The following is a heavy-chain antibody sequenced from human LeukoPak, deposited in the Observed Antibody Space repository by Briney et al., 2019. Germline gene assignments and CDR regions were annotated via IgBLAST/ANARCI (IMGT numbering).Heavy chain of an antibody. CDR1: GYSFTSYW. CDR3: ARHGASSDYYYFYPMDV. CDR2: IYPGDSDT. J-gene: IGHJ6*02. V-gene: IGHV5-51*01. Sequence: GESLKISCKGSGYSFTSYWIGWVRQMPGKGLEWMGIIYPGDSDTTYSPSFQGQVTISVDKSISTAYLQWNSLKASDTAMYYCARHGASSDYYYFYPMDVWGQGTTVAVSS. D-gene: IGHD3-22*01.